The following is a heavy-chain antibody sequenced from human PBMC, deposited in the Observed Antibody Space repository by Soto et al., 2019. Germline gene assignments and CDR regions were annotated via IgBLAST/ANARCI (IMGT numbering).Heavy chain of an antibody. CDR1: GFTFSSYA. D-gene: IGHD4-17*01. Sequence: EVQLLESGGGLVQPGGSLRLSCGASGFTFSSYAMSWVRQAPGKGLEWVSSISSSSSYIYYADSVKGRFTISRDNAKNSLYLQMNSLRAEDTAVYYCARDPDLRSNWYFDLWGRGTLVTVSS. CDR3: ARDPDLRSNWYFDL. J-gene: IGHJ2*01. CDR2: ISSSSSYI. V-gene: IGHV3-21*01.